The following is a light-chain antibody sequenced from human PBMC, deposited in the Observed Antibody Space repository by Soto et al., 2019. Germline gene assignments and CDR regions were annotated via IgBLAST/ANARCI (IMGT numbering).Light chain of an antibody. CDR1: QSIGIW. CDR2: KAS. V-gene: IGKV1-5*03. CDR3: QQYNDYSWT. J-gene: IGKJ1*01. Sequence: IPMTQSPSTLSESVGDRVAITCRASQSIGIWLAWYQQKPGKDPRLLIYKASSLESGVPSRFSGSGSGTEFTLTISSLQPDDFATYYCQQYNDYSWTFGQGTKVEIK.